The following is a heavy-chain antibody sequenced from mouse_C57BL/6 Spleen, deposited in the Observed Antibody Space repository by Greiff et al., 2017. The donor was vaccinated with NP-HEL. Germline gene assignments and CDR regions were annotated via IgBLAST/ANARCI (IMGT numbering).Heavy chain of an antibody. CDR1: GFTFSDYG. D-gene: IGHD2-5*01. CDR3: ARKGAYYSNPYYAMDY. Sequence: EVKVEESGGGLVKPGGSLTLSCAASGFTFSDYGMHWVRQAPEKGLEWVAYISSGSSTIYYADTVKGRFTISRDNAKNTLFLQMTSLRSEDTAMYYCARKGAYYSNPYYAMDYWGQGTSVTVSS. CDR2: ISSGSSTI. V-gene: IGHV5-17*01. J-gene: IGHJ4*01.